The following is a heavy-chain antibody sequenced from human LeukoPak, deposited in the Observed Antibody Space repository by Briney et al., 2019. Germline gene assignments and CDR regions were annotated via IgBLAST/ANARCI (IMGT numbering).Heavy chain of an antibody. Sequence: GGSLRLSCAASGFTFSSYEMSWVRQAPGKGLEWVSYISSSGSTIYYADSVKGRFTISRDNAKNTLYLQMNSLRAEDTAVYYCARAHSRGATPSYYYYYMDVWGKGTTVTVSS. D-gene: IGHD5-12*01. J-gene: IGHJ6*03. V-gene: IGHV3-48*03. CDR3: ARAHSRGATPSYYYYYMDV. CDR1: GFTFSSYE. CDR2: ISSSGSTI.